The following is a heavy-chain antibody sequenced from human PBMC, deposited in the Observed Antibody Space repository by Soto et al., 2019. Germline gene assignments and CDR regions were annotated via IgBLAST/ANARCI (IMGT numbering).Heavy chain of an antibody. CDR2: INPNGDT. D-gene: IGHD2-2*02. J-gene: IGHJ4*02. V-gene: IGHV4-34*02. Sequence: QVQLQQWGAGLLKPSETLSLTCTVFGGSLSGYYWTWIRQSPGKGLEWIGEINPNGDTNYSPSLKRRVTMSVATSKTQFSLKLHSVAAADTAVYYCARLAEENAVLGPAPIGLDYWGQGTLVTVSS. CDR1: GGSLSGYY. CDR3: ARLAEENAVLGPAPIGLDY.